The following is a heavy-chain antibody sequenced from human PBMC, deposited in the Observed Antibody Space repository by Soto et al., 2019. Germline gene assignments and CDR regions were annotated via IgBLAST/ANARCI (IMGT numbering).Heavy chain of an antibody. D-gene: IGHD4-17*01. CDR3: ARDRGDYAGHVPSSFDH. Sequence: PGGALRLSCTASGFTFSDYVMHWVRQAPGKGLEWVAVIWFDVNNKYYADSVRGRFTISRDSTKNSLYLQMNNLRAEDTAVYYCARDRGDYAGHVPSSFDHWGQGTLVTVSS. CDR2: IWFDVNNK. J-gene: IGHJ4*02. CDR1: GFTFSDYV. V-gene: IGHV3-33*01.